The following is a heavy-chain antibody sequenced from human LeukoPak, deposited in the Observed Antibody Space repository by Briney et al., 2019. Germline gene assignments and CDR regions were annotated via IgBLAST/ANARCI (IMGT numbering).Heavy chain of an antibody. CDR2: IYYSGST. V-gene: IGHV4-39*07. CDR1: GGSISSSSYY. D-gene: IGHD1-26*01. Sequence: PSETLSLTCTVSGGSISSSSYYWGWIRQPPGKGLEWIGSIYYSGSTYYNPSLKSRVTISVDTPKNQFSLKLSSVTAADTAVYYCARARVTEEWELLVVFDYWGQGTLVTVSS. J-gene: IGHJ4*02. CDR3: ARARVTEEWELLVVFDY.